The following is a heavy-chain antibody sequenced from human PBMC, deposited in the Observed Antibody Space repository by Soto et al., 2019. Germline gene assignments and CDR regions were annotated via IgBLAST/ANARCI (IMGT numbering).Heavy chain of an antibody. D-gene: IGHD3-10*01. CDR1: GYTFTGFY. J-gene: IGHJ4*02. CDR3: ARGGIDAEISGTNQHHDC. CDR2: INPHSGGT. V-gene: IGHV1-2*02. Sequence: QVQLVQSGAEVKKPGASVKVSCKASGYTFTGFYMHWVRQAPGQGLEWMGWINPHSGGTNYAQKFQGSVTMTRDTSISTAYMELSRLRSDDTAVYYCARGGIDAEISGTNQHHDCWGQGSLVTVSS.